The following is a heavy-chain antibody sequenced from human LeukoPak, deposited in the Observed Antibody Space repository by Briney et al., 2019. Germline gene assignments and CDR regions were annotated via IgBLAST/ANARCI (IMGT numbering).Heavy chain of an antibody. CDR3: ARTYHFGSGTYYDY. Sequence: ASVKVSCKASGYTFTGYYMHWVRQAPGQGLEWMGWINPNNGDTNYAQKFQGRVTMTRDTSITTAYMELSRLTSDDTALYYCARTYHFGSGTYYDYWGQGTLVTVSS. CDR2: INPNNGDT. V-gene: IGHV1-2*02. CDR1: GYTFTGYY. D-gene: IGHD3-10*01. J-gene: IGHJ4*02.